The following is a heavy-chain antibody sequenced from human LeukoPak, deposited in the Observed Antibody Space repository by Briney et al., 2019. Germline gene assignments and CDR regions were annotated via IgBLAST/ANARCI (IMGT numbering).Heavy chain of an antibody. CDR1: GGSISSGGYS. CDR3: AKGGDYCFDY. V-gene: IGHV4-30-2*01. Sequence: SETLSLTCAVSGGSISSGGYSWSWIRQPPGKGLEWIGYIYHSGSTYYNPSLKSRVTISVDGSKNQFSLKLSSVTAADTAVYYCAKGGDYCFDYWGQGTLVTVSS. CDR2: IYHSGST. J-gene: IGHJ4*02.